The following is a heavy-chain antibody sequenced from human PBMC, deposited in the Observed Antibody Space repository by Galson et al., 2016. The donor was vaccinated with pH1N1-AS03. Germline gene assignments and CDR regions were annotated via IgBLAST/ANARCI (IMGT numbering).Heavy chain of an antibody. Sequence: SLRLSCAASGFTFNNAWMSWVRQAPGKGLEWVGRIKPIPEGGTRDYAAPVKHRFTILRDASKNTAYLQMNSLKTQDTAVYYCAREQTDNWFDPWGHGTLVTVSS. CDR3: AREQTDNWFDP. CDR1: GFTFNNAW. CDR2: IKPIPEGGTR. V-gene: IGHV3-15*01. J-gene: IGHJ5*02.